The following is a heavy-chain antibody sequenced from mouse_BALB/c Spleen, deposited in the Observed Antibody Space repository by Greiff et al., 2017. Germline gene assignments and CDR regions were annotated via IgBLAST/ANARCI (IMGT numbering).Heavy chain of an antibody. D-gene: IGHD2-3*01. V-gene: IGHV2-6-4*01. CDR3: ARNYDDGYYLAWFAY. CDR2: IWGGGST. CDR1: GFSLSRYS. J-gene: IGHJ3*01. Sequence: VQGVESGPGLVAPSQSLSITCTVSGFSLSRYSVHWVRQPPGKGLEWLGMIWGGGSTDYNSALKSRLSISKDNSKSQVFLKMNSLQTDDTAMYYCARNYDDGYYLAWFAYWGQGTLVTVSA.